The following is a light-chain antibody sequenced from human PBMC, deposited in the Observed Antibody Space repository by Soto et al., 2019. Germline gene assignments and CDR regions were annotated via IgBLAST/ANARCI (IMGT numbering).Light chain of an antibody. Sequence: DIQMTQSPSSVSASVGDRVTITCRASQGIGSWLAWYQQKPGKAPNLLIYGASRLQSGVPSRFSGSGSGTDFTLTISSLQPEDFATYFCQQANSFPPWTFGQGTKVEIK. J-gene: IGKJ1*01. CDR1: QGIGSW. CDR3: QQANSFPPWT. V-gene: IGKV1-12*01. CDR2: GAS.